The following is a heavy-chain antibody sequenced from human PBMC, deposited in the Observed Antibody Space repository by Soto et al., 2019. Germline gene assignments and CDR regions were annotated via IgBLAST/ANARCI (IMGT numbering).Heavy chain of an antibody. CDR3: ASGIQLWLRRINNGYSG. CDR1: GGTFSTYA. V-gene: IGHV1-69*12. Sequence: QVQLVQSGAEVKKPESSVKVSCKAPGGTFSTYAISWVRQAPGQGLEWMGGIIPMFGTANYAQRFQDRVTITADESTNTVDMELSSLSSEDTAVYFCASGIQLWLRRINNGYSGWGQGTLVTVSS. J-gene: IGHJ4*02. CDR2: IIPMFGTA. D-gene: IGHD5-18*01.